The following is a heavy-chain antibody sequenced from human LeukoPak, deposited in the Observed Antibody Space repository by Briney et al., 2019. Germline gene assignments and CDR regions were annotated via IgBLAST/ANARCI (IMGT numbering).Heavy chain of an antibody. CDR3: ARDPNGDYIGAFDM. CDR1: GFTFSAYA. CDR2: IRGGGGSA. V-gene: IGHV3-23*01. Sequence: GGSLRLSCTASGFTFSAYAMMWVRQAPGKRPEWVSAIRGGGGSAFYADSVKGRFTLSRDNSKYTLFLQMNSPRAEDTAVYYCARDPNGDYIGAFDMWGPGTMVTVSS. D-gene: IGHD4-17*01. J-gene: IGHJ3*02.